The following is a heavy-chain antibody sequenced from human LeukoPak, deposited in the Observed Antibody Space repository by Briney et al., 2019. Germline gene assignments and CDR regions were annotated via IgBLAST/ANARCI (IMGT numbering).Heavy chain of an antibody. CDR3: AKDRRSWYPRYYYYMDV. V-gene: IGHV3-23*01. J-gene: IGHJ6*03. CDR2: ISCSGCST. D-gene: IGHD6-13*01. CDR1: GFTLSSYA. Sequence: GGSLRLSCAASGFTLSSYAMSWVRQAPGKGVEGVSAISCSGCSTYYADPVKGRFIISRDNSKNTLYLQMNSLRAEDTAVYYCAKDRRSWYPRYYYYMDVWGKGTTVTVSS.